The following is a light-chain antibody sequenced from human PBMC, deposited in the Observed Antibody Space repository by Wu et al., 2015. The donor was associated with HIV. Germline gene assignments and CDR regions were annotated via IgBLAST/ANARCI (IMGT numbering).Light chain of an antibody. Sequence: EIVMTQSPATLSVSPGERATLSCRASQSVSSNLAWYQQKPGQAPRLLIYGASTRATGIPARFSGSGSGTEFTLTISSMESEHFAVYYCQQYNNWPRTFGQGTEVEIK. CDR3: QQYNNWPRT. V-gene: IGKV3D-15*01. J-gene: IGKJ1*01. CDR2: GAS. CDR1: QSVSSN.